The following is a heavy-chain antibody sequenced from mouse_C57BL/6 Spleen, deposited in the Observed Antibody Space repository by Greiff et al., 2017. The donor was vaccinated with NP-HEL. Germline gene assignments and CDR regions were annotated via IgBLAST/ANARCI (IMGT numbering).Heavy chain of an antibody. D-gene: IGHD1-1*01. V-gene: IGHV10-1*01. CDR2: IRSKSNNYAT. CDR1: GFSFNTYA. CDR3: VRDYGSSPYAMDY. Sequence: EVKLLESGGGLVQPKGSLKLSCAASGFSFNTYAMNWVRQAPGKGLEWVARIRSKSNNYATYYADSVKDRFTISRDDSESMLYLQMNNLKTEDTAMYYCVRDYGSSPYAMDYWGQGTSVTVSS. J-gene: IGHJ4*01.